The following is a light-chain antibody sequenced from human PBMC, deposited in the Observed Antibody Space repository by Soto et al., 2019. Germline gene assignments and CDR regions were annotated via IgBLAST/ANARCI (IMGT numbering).Light chain of an antibody. CDR3: QQYGTSPTT. J-gene: IGKJ1*01. Sequence: EIVLTQSPGTLSLSPGERATRSCRASQSVSSSSLAWYQQKPGQAPRFLIYGASTRATGIPDRFSGTGSGTDFTLTISRLEPEDFAVYYCQQYGTSPTTFGQGTKVDIK. CDR2: GAS. V-gene: IGKV3-20*01. CDR1: QSVSSSS.